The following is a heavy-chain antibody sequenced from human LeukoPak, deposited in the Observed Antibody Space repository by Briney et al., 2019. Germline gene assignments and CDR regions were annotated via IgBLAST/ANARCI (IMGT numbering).Heavy chain of an antibody. D-gene: IGHD1-20*01. V-gene: IGHV3-30*04. CDR3: AKDLTVDAFDI. J-gene: IGHJ3*02. CDR2: ISYDGSNK. CDR1: GFTFSSYA. Sequence: PGGSLRLSCAASGFTFSSYAMHWVRQAPGKGLEWVAVISYDGSNKYYADSVKGRFTISRDNSKNTLYLQMNSLRAEDTAVYYCAKDLTVDAFDIWGQGTMVTVSS.